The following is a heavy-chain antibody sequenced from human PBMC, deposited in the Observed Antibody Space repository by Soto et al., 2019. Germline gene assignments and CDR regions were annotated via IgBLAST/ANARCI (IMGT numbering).Heavy chain of an antibody. Sequence: SETLSLTCAVSGGSISSSNWWSWVRQPPGKGLEWIGEIYHSGSTNYNPSLKSRVTISVDKSKNQFSLKLSSVTAADTAVYYCARGNYKLYYYYYGVDVWGQGTTVTVSS. V-gene: IGHV4-4*02. CDR1: GGSISSSNW. CDR3: ARGNYKLYYYYYGVDV. CDR2: IYHSGST. D-gene: IGHD1-7*01. J-gene: IGHJ6*02.